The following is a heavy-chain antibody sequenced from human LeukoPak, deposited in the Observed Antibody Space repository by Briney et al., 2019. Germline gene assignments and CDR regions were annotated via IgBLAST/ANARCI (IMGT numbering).Heavy chain of an antibody. Sequence: SETLSLTCTVSGGSIRSGSYYWSWMRQPAGNGLEWIGRIYTSGSTNYNPSLKSRVTISVDTSKNQFSLKLSSVTAADTAVYYCARGVTGGYNWFDPWGQGTLVTVSS. CDR1: GGSIRSGSYY. CDR2: IYTSGST. CDR3: ARGVTGGYNWFDP. D-gene: IGHD1-20*01. J-gene: IGHJ5*02. V-gene: IGHV4-61*02.